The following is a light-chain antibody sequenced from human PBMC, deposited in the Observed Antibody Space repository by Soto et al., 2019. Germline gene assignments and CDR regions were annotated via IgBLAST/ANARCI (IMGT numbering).Light chain of an antibody. CDR1: ETISDN. CDR3: QQYHNWPLIT. Sequence: EIVMTQSPATLSVSPGERATLSCRASETISDNLVWYQQKPGRAPRLLIYGASTRATGIPARFSGSGSGAEYFLTISSLQSEDLAVYYCQQYHNWPLITFGQGTRLEIK. CDR2: GAS. V-gene: IGKV3-15*01. J-gene: IGKJ5*01.